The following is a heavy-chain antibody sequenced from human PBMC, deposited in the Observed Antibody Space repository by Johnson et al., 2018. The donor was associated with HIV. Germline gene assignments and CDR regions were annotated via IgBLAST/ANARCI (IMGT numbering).Heavy chain of an antibody. V-gene: IGHV3-30-3*01. CDR1: EFTFSNYA. CDR3: ARGQLWLLDDALDI. D-gene: IGHD5-18*01. J-gene: IGHJ3*02. CDR2: VPDDGDNK. Sequence: QVQLVESGGGVVQPGRSLRLSCAASEFTFSNYAMHWVRQAPGKGLEWVAVVPDDGDNKYYADSVKGRFTISRDNSKNTLYLQMNSIRAEDTAIYYCARGQLWLLDDALDIWGQGTMVTVSS.